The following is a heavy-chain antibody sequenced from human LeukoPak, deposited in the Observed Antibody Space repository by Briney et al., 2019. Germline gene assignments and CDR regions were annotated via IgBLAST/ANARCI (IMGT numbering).Heavy chain of an antibody. CDR1: GFTFTSYG. J-gene: IGHJ4*02. CDR2: INHSGST. CDR3: ARAEPGYSYGQYFDY. Sequence: GSLRLSCAASGFTFTSYGMSWGRQPPGKGLEWIGEINHSGSTNYNPSLKSRVTISVDTSKNQFSLKLSSVTAAATAVYYCARAEPGYSYGQYFDYWGQGTLVTVSS. D-gene: IGHD5-18*01. V-gene: IGHV4-34*01.